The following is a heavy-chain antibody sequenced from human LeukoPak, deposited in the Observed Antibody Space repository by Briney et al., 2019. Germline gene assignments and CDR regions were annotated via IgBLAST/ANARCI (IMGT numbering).Heavy chain of an antibody. CDR3: ARDLIVGAGLFDY. Sequence: PGGSLRLSCAASGFTFSSYWMHWVRQAPGKGLGWVSRINSDGSSTSYADSVKGRFTISRDNAKNTLYLQMNSLRAEDTAVYYCARDLIVGAGLFDYWGQGTLVTVSS. V-gene: IGHV3-74*01. CDR1: GFTFSSYW. J-gene: IGHJ4*02. CDR2: INSDGSST. D-gene: IGHD1-26*01.